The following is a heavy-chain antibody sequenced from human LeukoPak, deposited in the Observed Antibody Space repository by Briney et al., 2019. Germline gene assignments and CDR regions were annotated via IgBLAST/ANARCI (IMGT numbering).Heavy chain of an antibody. V-gene: IGHV1-24*01. Sequence: ASVKVSCKVSGYTLTELSMHWVRQAPGKGLEWMGGFDPEDGETIYAQKFQGRVTMTEDTSTDTAYMELSSLRSEDTAVYYCATKQGSYYNDWFDPWGQGTLVTVSS. D-gene: IGHD3-10*01. CDR2: FDPEDGET. CDR3: ATKQGSYYNDWFDP. CDR1: GYTLTELS. J-gene: IGHJ5*02.